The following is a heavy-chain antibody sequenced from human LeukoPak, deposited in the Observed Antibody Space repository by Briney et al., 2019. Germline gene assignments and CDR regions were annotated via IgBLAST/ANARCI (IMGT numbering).Heavy chain of an antibody. CDR1: GFTFSSYG. CDR2: IRYDGSNK. Sequence: GGSLRLSCAASGFTFSSYGMHWVRQAPGKGLEWVAFIRYDGSNKYYADSVKGRFTISRDNSKNTLYLQMNSLRAEDTAVYYCARQETSSYNGAFDIWGQGTMVTVSS. CDR3: ARQETSSYNGAFDI. J-gene: IGHJ3*02. V-gene: IGHV3-30*02. D-gene: IGHD1-26*01.